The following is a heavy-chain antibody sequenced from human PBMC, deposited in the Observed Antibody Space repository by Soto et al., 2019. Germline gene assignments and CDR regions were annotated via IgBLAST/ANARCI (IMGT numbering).Heavy chain of an antibody. CDR1: GGTFSSYA. V-gene: IGHV1-69*12. J-gene: IGHJ6*02. D-gene: IGHD2-2*01. CDR2: IIPIFGTA. CDR3: ARHVPAAGYYYGMDV. Sequence: QVQLVQSGAEVKKPGSSVKVSCKASGGTFSSYAISWVRQAPGQGLEWMGGIIPIFGTADYTQKFQGRVTINADESTSTAYMELSSLRSEDTAVYYCARHVPAAGYYYGMDVWGQGTTVTVSS.